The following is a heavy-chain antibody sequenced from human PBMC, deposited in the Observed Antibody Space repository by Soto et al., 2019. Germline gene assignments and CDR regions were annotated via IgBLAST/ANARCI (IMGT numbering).Heavy chain of an antibody. Sequence: GASVKVSCKASGYTFTGYYMHWVRQAPGQGLEWMGWINPNSGGTNYAQKFQGWVTMTRDTSISTAYMELSRLRSDDTAVYYCARDLGDTVLRFLEWYFDYWGQGTLVTVSS. D-gene: IGHD3-3*01. J-gene: IGHJ4*02. CDR2: INPNSGGT. V-gene: IGHV1-2*04. CDR1: GYTFTGYY. CDR3: ARDLGDTVLRFLEWYFDY.